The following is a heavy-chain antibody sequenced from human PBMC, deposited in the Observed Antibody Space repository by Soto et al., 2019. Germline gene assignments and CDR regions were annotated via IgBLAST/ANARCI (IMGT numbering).Heavy chain of an antibody. CDR3: ARGYSSGPDY. Sequence: EVQLVESGGGLVQPGGSLRLSCAASGFTFSDHWMHWVRQVPGKGLVWVARINSDGSTTTYADSVKGRFTISRANARNTLYLQRDSLRAGETALYYCARGYSSGPDYWGQGTLVTVSS. CDR1: GFTFSDHW. D-gene: IGHD6-19*01. CDR2: INSDGSTT. J-gene: IGHJ4*02. V-gene: IGHV3-74*01.